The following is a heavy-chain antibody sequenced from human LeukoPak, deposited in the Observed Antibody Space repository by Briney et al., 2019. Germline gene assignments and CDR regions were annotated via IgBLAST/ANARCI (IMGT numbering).Heavy chain of an antibody. D-gene: IGHD3-9*01. CDR1: GFTFSSYS. J-gene: IGHJ2*01. V-gene: IGHV4-4*09. Sequence: GSLRLSCAASGFTFSSYSMNWVRQAPGKGLEWIRYIDDSGNTNYNPSLKSRLTTSIDRSKNQFSLRLHSVTAADTAVYYCARGISDFLTGPDVGWYFDLWGRGTLVTVSS. CDR3: ARGISDFLTGPDVGWYFDL. CDR2: IDDSGNT.